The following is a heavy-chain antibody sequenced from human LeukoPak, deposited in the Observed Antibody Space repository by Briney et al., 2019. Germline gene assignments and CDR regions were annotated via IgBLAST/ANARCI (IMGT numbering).Heavy chain of an antibody. CDR1: GFTFSSYT. V-gene: IGHV3-30*14. Sequence: PGGSLGLSCTASGFTFSSYTMHWVRQAPGKGLEWVAVISYDGSNKYYADSVKGRFTISRDNSKNTLYLQMNSLRAEDTAVYYCASELWFGELSSDYWGQGTLVTVSS. CDR3: ASELWFGELSSDY. CDR2: ISYDGSNK. D-gene: IGHD3-10*01. J-gene: IGHJ4*02.